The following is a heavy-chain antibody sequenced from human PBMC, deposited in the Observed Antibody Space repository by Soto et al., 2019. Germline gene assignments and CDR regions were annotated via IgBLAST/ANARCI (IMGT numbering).Heavy chain of an antibody. CDR2: IYYSGST. CDR3: ARHDVKISDDWFDP. CDR1: GGSISSSSYY. Sequence: SETLSLTCTVSGGSISSSSYYWGWIRQPPGKGLEWIGSIYYSGSTYYNPSLKSRVTISVDTSKNQFSLKLSSVTAADTAVYYCARHDVKISDDWFDPWGQGTLVTVSS. J-gene: IGHJ5*02. D-gene: IGHD1-26*01. V-gene: IGHV4-39*01.